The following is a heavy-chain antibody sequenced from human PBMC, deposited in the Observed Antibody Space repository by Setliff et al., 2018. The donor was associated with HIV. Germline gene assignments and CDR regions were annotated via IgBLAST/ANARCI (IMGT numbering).Heavy chain of an antibody. CDR1: GYTFTGYY. V-gene: IGHV1-46*03. D-gene: IGHD3-22*01. CDR3: ARGPTRSGAVYDSDGYYLRFFDY. CDR2: INPISGNT. Sequence: ASVKVSCKASGYTFTGYYLHLVRQAPGQGLEWMGIINPISGNTNYAQNFQGRVTMTRDTSTSIVYMELSSLRSEDTAVYYCARGPTRSGAVYDSDGYYLRFFDYWGQGALVTVSS. J-gene: IGHJ4*02.